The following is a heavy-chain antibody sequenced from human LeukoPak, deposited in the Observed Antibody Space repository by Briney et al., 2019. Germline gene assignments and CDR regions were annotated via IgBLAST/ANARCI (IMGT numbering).Heavy chain of an antibody. V-gene: IGHV4-59*08. J-gene: IGHJ6*02. CDR3: ATSHSGSYSYYYGMDV. Sequence: PSETLSLTCIVSGGSISSYYWSWIRQPPGKGLEWIGYIYYSGSTNYNPSLKSRVTISVGTSKNQFSLKLSSVTAADTAVYYCATSHSGSYSYYYGMDVWGQGTTVTVSS. CDR1: GGSISSYY. D-gene: IGHD3-10*01. CDR2: IYYSGST.